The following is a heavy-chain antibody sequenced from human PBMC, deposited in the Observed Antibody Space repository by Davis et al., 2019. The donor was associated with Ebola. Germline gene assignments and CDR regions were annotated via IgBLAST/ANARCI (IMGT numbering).Heavy chain of an antibody. CDR2: IRYDGTNK. CDR1: GFPFSSYG. J-gene: IGHJ4*02. D-gene: IGHD2-2*01. V-gene: IGHV3-30*02. Sequence: GGSLRLSCAASGFPFSSYGMHWVRQAPGKGLEWVAFIRYDGTNKYYADSVKGRITISRDNSKNTLYMQRNSLRTEDTAVYYCAKESECSSDTCYTNFEYYFDYWGQGTLVTVSS. CDR3: AKESECSSDTCYTNFEYYFDY.